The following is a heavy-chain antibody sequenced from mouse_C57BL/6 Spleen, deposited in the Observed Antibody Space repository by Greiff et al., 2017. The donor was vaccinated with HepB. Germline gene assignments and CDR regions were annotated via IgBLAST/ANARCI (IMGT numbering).Heavy chain of an antibody. J-gene: IGHJ2*01. CDR3: ARRDWAFFDY. CDR1: GYTFTSYW. D-gene: IGHD4-1*01. Sequence: QVQLQQPGAELVKPGASVKLSCKASGYTFTSYWMHGVKKRPGQGLEWIGMIHPNSGSTNYNEKFKRKATMTVDKSSSTADMQLSSLTSEDSAVYYCARRDWAFFDYWGQGTTLTVSS. V-gene: IGHV1-64*01. CDR2: IHPNSGST.